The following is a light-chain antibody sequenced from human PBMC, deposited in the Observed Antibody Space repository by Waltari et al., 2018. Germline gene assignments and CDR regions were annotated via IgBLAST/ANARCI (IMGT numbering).Light chain of an antibody. CDR1: QGIGND. Sequence: AIQMTQSPSSLSASVGDRVTITCRASQGIGNDLGWYQQKPGKAPKLLIYAASSLQSGVPSRFSGSGSDTDFTLTISSRQPEDFGTYYCLQDDNYPWTFGQGTKVEIE. V-gene: IGKV1-6*01. CDR2: AAS. J-gene: IGKJ1*01. CDR3: LQDDNYPWT.